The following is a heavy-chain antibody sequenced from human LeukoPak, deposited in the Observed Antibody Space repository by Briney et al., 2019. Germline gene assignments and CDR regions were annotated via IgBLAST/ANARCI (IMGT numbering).Heavy chain of an antibody. CDR3: ARDLRTVGASPVLQH. Sequence: ASVKVSCKASGYTFTSYGISWVRQAPGQGLEWMGWISAYNGNTNYAQKLQGRVTMTTDTSTSTAYMELRSLRSDDTAVYYCARDLRTVGASPVLQHWGQGTLVTVSS. V-gene: IGHV1-18*01. CDR2: ISAYNGNT. D-gene: IGHD1-26*01. CDR1: GYTFTSYG. J-gene: IGHJ1*01.